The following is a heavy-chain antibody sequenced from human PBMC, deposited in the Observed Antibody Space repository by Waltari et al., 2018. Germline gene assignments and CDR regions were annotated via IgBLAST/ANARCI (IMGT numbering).Heavy chain of an antibody. CDR3: ARGRGSGRTAFDI. CDR1: GFTFSSYS. Sequence: EVQLVESGGGLVKPGGSLRLSCAASGFTFSSYSMNWVRQAPGKGLEWVSSISSSSSYIYYADSVKGRFTISRDNAKNSLYLQMNSLRAEDTAVYYCARGRGSGRTAFDIWGQGTMVIVSS. V-gene: IGHV3-21*01. D-gene: IGHD3-10*01. J-gene: IGHJ3*02. CDR2: ISSSSSYI.